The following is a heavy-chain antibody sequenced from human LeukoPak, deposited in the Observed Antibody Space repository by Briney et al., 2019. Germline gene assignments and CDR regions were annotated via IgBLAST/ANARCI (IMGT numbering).Heavy chain of an antibody. Sequence: PSETLSLTCTVSGDSISSRSYYWGWIRQPPGQGLEWIGSVYYSGSIFYSGRTYYNPSLKSRVTISVDTSKNQFSLKLSSVTAADTSMYYCATEGGYGSGGLDYWGQGTLVTVSS. J-gene: IGHJ4*02. D-gene: IGHD3-10*01. CDR2: VYYSGSIFYSGRT. CDR3: ATEGGYGSGGLDY. CDR1: GDSISSRSYY. V-gene: IGHV4-39*02.